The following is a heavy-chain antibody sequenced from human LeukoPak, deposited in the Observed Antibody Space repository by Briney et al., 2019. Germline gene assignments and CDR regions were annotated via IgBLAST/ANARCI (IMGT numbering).Heavy chain of an antibody. CDR3: ARWTYYYDSSGYSRGNWFDP. D-gene: IGHD3-22*01. CDR1: GGSFSGYY. CDR2: INHSGST. V-gene: IGHV4-34*01. Sequence: SETLSLTCAVYGGSFSGYYWSWIRQPPGKGLEWIGEINHSGSTNYNPSLKSRVTISVDTSKNQFSLKLSSVTAADTAVYYCARWTYYYDSSGYSRGNWFDPWGQGTMVTVSS. J-gene: IGHJ5*02.